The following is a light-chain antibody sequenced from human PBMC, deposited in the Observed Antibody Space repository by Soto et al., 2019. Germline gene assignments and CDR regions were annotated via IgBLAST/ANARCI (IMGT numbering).Light chain of an antibody. CDR3: QTWGTGIHYV. J-gene: IGLJ1*01. CDR2: LNSDGSH. V-gene: IGLV4-69*01. CDR1: SGHSSYA. Sequence: QPVLTQSPSASASLGASVKLTCTLSSGHSSYAIAWHQQQPETGPRYLMKLNSDGSHSKGDGIPDRFSGSSSGAERYLTISLLQSEDAADYYCQTWGTGIHYVFGTGTKLTVL.